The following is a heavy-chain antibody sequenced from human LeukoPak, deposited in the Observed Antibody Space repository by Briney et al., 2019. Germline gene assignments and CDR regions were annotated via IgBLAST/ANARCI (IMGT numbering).Heavy chain of an antibody. V-gene: IGHV1-69*05. CDR1: GGTFSSYA. J-gene: IGHJ4*02. D-gene: IGHD2-2*01. CDR2: IIPIFGTA. Sequence: ASVKVSCKASGGTFSSYAISWVRQAPGQGLEWMGGIIPIFGTANYAQKFQGRVTITTDESTSTAYMELSSLRSEDTAVYYCARSGHDCSSTSCYRYWGQGTLVTVSS. CDR3: ARSGHDCSSTSCYRY.